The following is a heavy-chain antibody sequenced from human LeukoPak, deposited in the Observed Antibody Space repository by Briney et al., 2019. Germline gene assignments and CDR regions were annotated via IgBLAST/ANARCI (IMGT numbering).Heavy chain of an antibody. J-gene: IGHJ4*02. CDR1: GGTFSSYA. D-gene: IGHD2-15*01. V-gene: IGHV1-69*13. CDR3: SRASGLGSGGPGFDC. CDR2: IIPIFGTA. Sequence: SVKVSCKASGGTFSSYAISWVRQAPGQGLEWMGGIIPIFGTANYAQKFQGRVTITADESTSTAYMELSSLRSEDTAVYYCSRASGLGSGGPGFDCWGQGTLVSVSS.